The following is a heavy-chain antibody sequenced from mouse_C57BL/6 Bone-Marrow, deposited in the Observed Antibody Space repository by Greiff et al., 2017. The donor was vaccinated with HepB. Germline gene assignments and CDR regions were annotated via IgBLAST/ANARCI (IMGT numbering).Heavy chain of an antibody. Sequence: QVQLQQSGAELARPGASVKMSCKASGYTFTSYTMHWVKQRPGQGLEWIGYINPSSGYTKYNQKFKDKATLTADKSSSKAYMQLSSLTSEDSAVYYCARLDVGAMYYWGQGTSVTVSS. CDR1: GYTFTSYT. J-gene: IGHJ4*01. V-gene: IGHV1-4*01. CDR3: ARLDVGAMYY. CDR2: INPSSGYT.